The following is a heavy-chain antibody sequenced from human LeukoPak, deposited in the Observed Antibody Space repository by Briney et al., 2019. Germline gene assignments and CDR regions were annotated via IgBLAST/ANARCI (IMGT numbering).Heavy chain of an antibody. Sequence: ASVKVSCKASGGTFSSYAISWARQAPGQGLEWMGIINPSGGSTSYAQKFQGRVTMTRDTSTSTVYMELSSLRSEDTAVYYCARDLGGSGSYYMGENWGQGTLVTVSS. D-gene: IGHD3-10*01. CDR1: GGTFSSYA. CDR3: ARDLGGSGSYYMGEN. V-gene: IGHV1-46*01. CDR2: INPSGGST. J-gene: IGHJ4*02.